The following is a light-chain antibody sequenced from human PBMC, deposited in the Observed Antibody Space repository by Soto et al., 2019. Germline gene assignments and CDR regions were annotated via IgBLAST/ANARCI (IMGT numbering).Light chain of an antibody. CDR2: SGS. CDR1: QGLSSW. J-gene: IGKJ5*01. V-gene: IGKV1D-12*01. CDR3: QQANSFPIT. Sequence: DLQMTQSPSSVSASVGDRVTITCRASQGLSSWLAWYQQKPGKAPKLLIYSGSSLQSGVSSRFSGSGGGTDFTLTIGNLQPEDFATYYCQQANSFPITFGQGTRLEIK.